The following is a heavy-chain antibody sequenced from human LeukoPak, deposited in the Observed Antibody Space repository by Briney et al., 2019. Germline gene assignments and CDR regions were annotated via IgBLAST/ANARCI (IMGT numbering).Heavy chain of an antibody. V-gene: IGHV3-74*01. CDR3: AKDQGASPYSSGWYAFGY. CDR2: INTDGSST. J-gene: IGHJ4*02. Sequence: PGGSLRLSCAASGFTFSNHWMNWVRQAPGKGLVWVSRINTDGSSTTYADSVKGRFTISRDNAKNTLYLQMNSLRAEDTAVYYCAKDQGASPYSSGWYAFGYWGQGTLVTVSS. D-gene: IGHD6-19*01. CDR1: GFTFSNHW.